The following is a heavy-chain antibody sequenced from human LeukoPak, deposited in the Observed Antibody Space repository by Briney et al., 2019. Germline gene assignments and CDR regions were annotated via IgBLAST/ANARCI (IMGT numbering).Heavy chain of an antibody. J-gene: IGHJ3*02. CDR2: TRNKANSYTT. CDR3: ARGGSGWYLEAFDI. V-gene: IGHV3-72*01. CDR1: GFTFSDHY. Sequence: GGSLRLSCAASGFTFSDHYMDWVRQAPGKGLEWVGRTRNKANSYTTEYAASVKGRFTISRDDSKNSLYLQMNSLKPEDTAMYYCARGGSGWYLEAFDIWGQGTTVTVSS. D-gene: IGHD6-19*01.